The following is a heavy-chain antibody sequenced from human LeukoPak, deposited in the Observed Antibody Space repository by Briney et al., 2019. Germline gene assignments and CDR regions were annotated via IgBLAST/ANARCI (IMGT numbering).Heavy chain of an antibody. Sequence: GGSLRLSCAASAFTFSSYSMNWVRQAPGKGLEWVSFISTSSSYIHYADSVKGRFTISRDNAKNSLYLQMNSLRAEDTAVYYCARGKTSSDYYYYYMDVWGKGTTVTISS. V-gene: IGHV3-21*01. J-gene: IGHJ6*03. CDR1: AFTFSSYS. CDR2: ISTSSSYI. CDR3: ARGKTSSDYYYYYMDV. D-gene: IGHD2-2*01.